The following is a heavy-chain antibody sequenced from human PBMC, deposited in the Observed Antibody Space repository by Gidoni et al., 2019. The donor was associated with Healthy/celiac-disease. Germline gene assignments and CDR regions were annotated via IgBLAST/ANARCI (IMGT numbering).Heavy chain of an antibody. J-gene: IGHJ4*02. CDR2: ISSSGSTI. CDR3: ARSLGVAGMDY. D-gene: IGHD6-19*01. CDR1: GFTFSSYE. Sequence: EVQLVESGGGLVQPGGSLRLSRAASGFTFSSYEMNWVRQAPGKGLGWFSYISSSGSTIYYADSVKGRFTISRDNAKNSLYLQMNSLRAEDTAVYYCARSLGVAGMDYWGQGTLVTVSS. V-gene: IGHV3-48*03.